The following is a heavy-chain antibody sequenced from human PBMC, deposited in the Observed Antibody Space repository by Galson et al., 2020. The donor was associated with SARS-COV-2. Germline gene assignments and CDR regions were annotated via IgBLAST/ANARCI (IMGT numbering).Heavy chain of an antibody. Sequence: HGESLKISCKGSGYSFTSYWISWVRQMPGQGLEWVGRIVPSDSYTNYSPSFQGPVTLPADKYISTAYLQRSSLKTSDTAMYYCARHGTHCSGGSCYSFFGYWGQGTLVTVSS. J-gene: IGHJ4*02. CDR3: ARHGTHCSGGSCYSFFGY. CDR1: GYSFTSYW. V-gene: IGHV5-10-1*01. CDR2: IVPSDSYT. D-gene: IGHD2-15*01.